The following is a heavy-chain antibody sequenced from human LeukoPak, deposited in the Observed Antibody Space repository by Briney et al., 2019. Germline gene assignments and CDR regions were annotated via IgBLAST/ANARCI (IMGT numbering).Heavy chain of an antibody. CDR1: GYTFTTYG. D-gene: IGHD1-1*01. CDR2: ISAYNGNT. CDR3: ARDKNWKPDY. V-gene: IGHV1-18*01. Sequence: ASVKVSCKASGYTFTTYGISWVRQAPGQGLEWMGWISAYNGNTNYAQSLQGRVTMTTDTSTSTAYMELRSLRSDDTVMYYCARDKNWKPDYWGQGTLVTVSS. J-gene: IGHJ4*02.